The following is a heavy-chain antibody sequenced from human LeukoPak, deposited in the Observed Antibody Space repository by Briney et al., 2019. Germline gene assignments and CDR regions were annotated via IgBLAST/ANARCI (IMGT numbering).Heavy chain of an antibody. J-gene: IGHJ4*02. D-gene: IGHD6-19*01. CDR3: ARDKLGSGYSSDFDY. Sequence: PGGSLRLSCAGSGFSFSSNYMNWVRQAPGKGLEWVSAIYTGGTTYYADSVKGRFTISRDNSKDTLYLQMNSLRAEDTAVYYCARDKLGSGYSSDFDYWGQGTLVTVSS. CDR1: GFSFSSNY. CDR2: IYTGGTT. V-gene: IGHV3-66*02.